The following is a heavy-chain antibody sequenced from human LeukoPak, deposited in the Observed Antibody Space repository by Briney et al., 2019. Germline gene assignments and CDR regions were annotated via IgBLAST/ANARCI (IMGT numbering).Heavy chain of an antibody. CDR3: ARKQKRWLTVRSGAFDI. D-gene: IGHD5-24*01. V-gene: IGHV4-34*01. CDR2: INHSGST. CDR1: AGSFSGYY. J-gene: IGHJ3*02. Sequence: PSETLSLTCAVYAGSFSGYYWSWIRQPPGKGLEWIGDINHSGSTNYNPSLKSRVTISVDTSKNQFSLKLSSVTAADTAVYYCARKQKRWLTVRSGAFDIWGQGTMVTVSS.